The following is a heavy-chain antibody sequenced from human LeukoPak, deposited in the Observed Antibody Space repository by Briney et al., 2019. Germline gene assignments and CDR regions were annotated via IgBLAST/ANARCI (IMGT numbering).Heavy chain of an antibody. CDR2: IKEDGTEK. CDR3: ARGWAAIDY. J-gene: IGHJ4*02. Sequence: GGSLRLSCEASGLTFSNYWMTWVRQSPGKGLEWVANIKEDGTEKYHLDSVKGRFTISRDNAKNSLYLQMNSLRAEDTALYYCARGWAAIDYWGQGTLVTVSS. D-gene: IGHD5-18*01. CDR1: GLTFSNYW. V-gene: IGHV3-7*04.